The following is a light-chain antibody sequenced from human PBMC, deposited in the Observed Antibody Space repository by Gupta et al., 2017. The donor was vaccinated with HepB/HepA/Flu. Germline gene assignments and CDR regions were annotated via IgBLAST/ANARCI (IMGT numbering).Light chain of an antibody. J-gene: IGLJ2*01. CDR1: SSDVGSYNL. CDR3: CSYAGSSTFVV. Sequence: QSALTQPASVSGSPGQSINISCTGTSSDVGSYNLVSRYQQHPGKAPKLMIYEVSKRPSGVSKRFSGSKSGNTASLTISGLQAESGAGYYCCSYAGSSTFVVFGGGTKLTVL. V-gene: IGLV2-23*02. CDR2: EVS.